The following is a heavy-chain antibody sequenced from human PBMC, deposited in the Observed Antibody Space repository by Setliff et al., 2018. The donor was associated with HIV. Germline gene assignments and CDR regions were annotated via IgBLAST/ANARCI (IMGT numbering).Heavy chain of an antibody. D-gene: IGHD6-13*01. CDR1: GGSISSGSYY. CDR3: ARDGYSSSWYVISGSFDY. Sequence: PSETLSLTCTVSGGSISSGSYYWGWIRQPPGKGLEWIGSIYHSGSTYYNPSLKSRVTISVDTSKSQFSLRLNSVTATDTAVYYCARDGYSSSWYVISGSFDYWGQGILVTVSS. CDR2: IYHSGST. J-gene: IGHJ4*02. V-gene: IGHV4-39*07.